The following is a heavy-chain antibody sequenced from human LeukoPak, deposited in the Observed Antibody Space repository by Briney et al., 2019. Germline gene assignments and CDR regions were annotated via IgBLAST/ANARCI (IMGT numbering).Heavy chain of an antibody. D-gene: IGHD2-21*01. CDR1: GFTFSNYW. J-gene: IGHJ3*02. CDR3: TREGDFDM. CDR2: INTDGSRT. Sequence: GGSLRLSCAASGFTFSNYWMHWVRQVPGKGLVWVSRINTDGSRTNYADSVKGRFTISRDNAKNTLYLQMNSLRVADTAVYYCTREGDFDMWGQGTIVTLSS. V-gene: IGHV3-74*01.